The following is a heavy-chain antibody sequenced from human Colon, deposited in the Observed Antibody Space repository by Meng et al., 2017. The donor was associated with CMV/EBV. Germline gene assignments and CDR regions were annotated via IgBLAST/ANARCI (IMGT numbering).Heavy chain of an antibody. CDR1: GFTFSNVW. V-gene: IGHV3-15*01. D-gene: IGHD2-2*01. CDR3: TTLKGQIVSAAGY. Sequence: GESLKISCAASGFTFSNVWMSWVRQAPGKGLEWVGRIKSKTGGGTTDYAAPVKDRFTISRDDSKNTLYLQMNSLKTEDTALYYCTTLKGQIVSAAGYWGQGTLVTVS. CDR2: IKSKTGGGTT. J-gene: IGHJ4*02.